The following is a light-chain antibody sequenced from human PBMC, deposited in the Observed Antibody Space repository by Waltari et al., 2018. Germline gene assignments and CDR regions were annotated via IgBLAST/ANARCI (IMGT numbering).Light chain of an antibody. CDR1: NIGDKS. CDR3: QVWDSGGDRVV. Sequence: YVLTQPPSVSVAPGQTARITCVGNNIGDKSVHWYQQKPGQAPVLVVHDDSDRPPGVPGRFAGSNSGRAATVTISRVEAGDEADYYCQVWDSGGDRVVFGGGTRLSVL. CDR2: DDS. J-gene: IGLJ2*01. V-gene: IGLV3-21*02.